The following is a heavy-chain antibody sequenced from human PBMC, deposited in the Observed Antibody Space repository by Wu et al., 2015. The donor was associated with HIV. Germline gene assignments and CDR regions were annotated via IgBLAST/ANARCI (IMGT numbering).Heavy chain of an antibody. CDR1: GGTFINNG. J-gene: IGHJ6*02. D-gene: IGHD1-1*01. V-gene: IGHV1-69*13. CDR2: ITPLSRRP. CDR3: DQNNRIDRNGIHIYDHYGMDV. Sequence: QVQLVQSGAEVKKPGSSVKVSCKASGGTFINNGVNWVRQAPGEGLEWMGRITPLSRRPNYAQRFQGRLTIAADESTTTVYMELSSLKSDDTAVYYCDQNNRIDRNGIHIYDHYGMDVWGQGTTLTVS.